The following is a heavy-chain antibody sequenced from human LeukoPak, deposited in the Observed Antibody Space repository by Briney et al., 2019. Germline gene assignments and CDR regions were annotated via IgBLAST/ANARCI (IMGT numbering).Heavy chain of an antibody. Sequence: ASVKVSCKASGYTFTSYDINWVRQATGQGLEWMGWMNPSSGNTGYAQKFQGRVTMTRNTSISTAYMELSSLRSEDTAVYYCARGRRSSGWYIDYWGQGTLVTVSS. D-gene: IGHD6-19*01. CDR3: ARGRRSSGWYIDY. CDR2: MNPSSGNT. CDR1: GYTFTSYD. J-gene: IGHJ4*02. V-gene: IGHV1-8*01.